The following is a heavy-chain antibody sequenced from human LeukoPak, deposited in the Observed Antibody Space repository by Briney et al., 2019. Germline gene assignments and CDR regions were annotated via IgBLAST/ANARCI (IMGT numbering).Heavy chain of an antibody. CDR2: IIPILGIA. CDR3: ARDAGANRIAAAALPGGCWFDP. CDR1: GGTFSSYT. V-gene: IGHV1-69*04. J-gene: IGHJ5*02. Sequence: AASVKVSCKASGGTFSSYTISWVRQAPGQGLEWMGRIIPILGIANYAQKFQGRVTITADKSTSTAYMELSSLRSEDTAVYYCARDAGANRIAAAALPGGCWFDPWGQGTLVTVSS. D-gene: IGHD6-13*01.